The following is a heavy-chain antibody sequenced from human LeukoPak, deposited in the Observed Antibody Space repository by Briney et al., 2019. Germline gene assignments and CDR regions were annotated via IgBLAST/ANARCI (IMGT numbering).Heavy chain of an antibody. Sequence: GGSLRLSCAASGFTFSSYGMHWVRQAPAKGLEWVAFIRYDGSNKYYADSVKGRFTISRDNSKNTLYLQMNSLRAEDSAVYYCAKVGATSEDYWGQGTLVTVSS. J-gene: IGHJ4*02. CDR2: IRYDGSNK. D-gene: IGHD1-26*01. CDR3: AKVGATSEDY. V-gene: IGHV3-30*02. CDR1: GFTFSSYG.